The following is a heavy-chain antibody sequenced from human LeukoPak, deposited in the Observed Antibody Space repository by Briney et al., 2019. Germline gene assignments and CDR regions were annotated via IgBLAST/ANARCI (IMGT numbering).Heavy chain of an antibody. J-gene: IGHJ5*01. D-gene: IGHD2-2*01. V-gene: IGHV4-39*01. Sequence: SETLSLTCTAYDDSFTSSGYYWGWIRQPPGKGLESIVNIYYTGSTYYNPSLKSRVTISVDTSKNQFSLKLSSVTAADTAVYYCVGPIVPAAIGPWFDPWGQGTLVTVSS. CDR1: DDSFTSSGYY. CDR2: IYYTGST. CDR3: VGPIVPAAIGPWFDP.